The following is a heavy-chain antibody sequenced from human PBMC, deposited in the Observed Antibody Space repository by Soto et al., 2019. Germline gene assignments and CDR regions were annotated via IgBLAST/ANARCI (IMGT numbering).Heavy chain of an antibody. J-gene: IGHJ4*02. Sequence: QLQLQESGPGLVKPSETLSLTCTVSGGSISSSSYYWGWIRQPPGKGLEWIGSIYYSGSTYYNPSLKTRVTISVDTSKNQFSLKLSSVTAADTAVYYCASAFDYDFWSGYQYYFDYWGQGTLVTVSS. CDR1: GGSISSSSYY. CDR2: IYYSGST. CDR3: ASAFDYDFWSGYQYYFDY. D-gene: IGHD3-3*01. V-gene: IGHV4-39*01.